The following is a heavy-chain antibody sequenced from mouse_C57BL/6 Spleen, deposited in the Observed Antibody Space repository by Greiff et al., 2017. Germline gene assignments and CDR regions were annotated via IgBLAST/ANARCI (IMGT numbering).Heavy chain of an antibody. Sequence: VKLQQPGAELVKPGASVKLSCKASGYTFTSYWIHWVKQRPGRGLEWIGRIVPGSGGTKYNEKFKSKATLTVDTPSSTAYMQLSSLTSEDSAVYCCERDGNYGWVDYWGQGTTLTVSS. J-gene: IGHJ2*01. CDR3: ERDGNYGWVDY. CDR1: GYTFTSYW. V-gene: IGHV1-72*01. D-gene: IGHD2-1*01. CDR2: IVPGSGGT.